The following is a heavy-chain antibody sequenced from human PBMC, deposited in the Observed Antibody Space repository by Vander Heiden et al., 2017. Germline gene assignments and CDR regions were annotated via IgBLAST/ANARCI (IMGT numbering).Heavy chain of an antibody. CDR3: ARLSANYYGTDWHFDL. Sequence: EVQLAPFGAEAKKPGESLKIPCKRSGYTFRNYWINWVRQKPGKGLEWLGRIDPSDSYTNYSPSFQGHVTISVDNSISTAYLQWGSLKASDSGMYFCARLSANYYGTDWHFDLWGRGTLVTVSS. D-gene: IGHD1-26*01. J-gene: IGHJ2*01. CDR2: IDPSDSYT. V-gene: IGHV5-10-1*03. CDR1: GYTFRNYW.